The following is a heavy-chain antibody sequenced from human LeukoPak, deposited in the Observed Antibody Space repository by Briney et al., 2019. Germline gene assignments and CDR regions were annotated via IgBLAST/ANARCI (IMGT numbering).Heavy chain of an antibody. V-gene: IGHV4-61*01. CDR2: IYYSGST. CDR3: ARSRDGYNWTWFDP. D-gene: IGHD5-24*01. Sequence: SQTLSLTCTASGGSISSGSYYWSWIRQPPGKGLEWIGYIYYSGSTNYNPSLKSRVTISVDTSKNQFSLKLSSVTAADTAVYYCARSRDGYNWTWFDPWGQGALVTVSS. J-gene: IGHJ5*02. CDR1: GGSISSGSYY.